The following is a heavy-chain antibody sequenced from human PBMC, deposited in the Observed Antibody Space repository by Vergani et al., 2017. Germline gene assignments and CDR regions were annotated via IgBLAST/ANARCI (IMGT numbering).Heavy chain of an antibody. D-gene: IGHD2-15*01. Sequence: EVQLVESGGGLVQPGRSLRLSCVASGFTFEDYAMHWVRQVPGKGLEWVSGISWNSAIIGYADSVKGRFTISRDNAKNSLYLQMNSLRAEDMALYYCARGPLAGLVVVAASGGYYYYGMDVWGQGTTVTVSS. CDR2: ISWNSAII. J-gene: IGHJ6*02. CDR3: ARGPLAGLVVVAASGGYYYYGMDV. CDR1: GFTFEDYA. V-gene: IGHV3-9*03.